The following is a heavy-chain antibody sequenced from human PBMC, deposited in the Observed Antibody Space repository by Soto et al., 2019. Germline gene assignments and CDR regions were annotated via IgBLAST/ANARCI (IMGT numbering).Heavy chain of an antibody. CDR2: IYYSGST. J-gene: IGHJ3*02. Sequence: PSETLSLTCTVSGGSISSGGYYWSWIRQHPGKGLEWIGYIYYSGSTYYNPSLKSRVTISVDTSKNQLSLKLSSVTAADTAVYYCARARHCSGGSCYSDAFDIWGQGTMVTVSS. V-gene: IGHV4-31*03. D-gene: IGHD2-15*01. CDR3: ARARHCSGGSCYSDAFDI. CDR1: GGSISSGGYY.